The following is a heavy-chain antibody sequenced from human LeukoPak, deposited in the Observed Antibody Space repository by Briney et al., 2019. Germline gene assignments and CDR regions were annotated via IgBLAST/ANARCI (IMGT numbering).Heavy chain of an antibody. Sequence: GGSLRLSCAASGFTFSIYWMSWVRQAPGKGLEWVANIKQDGSEKYYVDSVKGRFTISRDNAKNSLSLQMNSLRAEDTAVYYCARSGSYLFYWGQGTLVTVSS. CDR2: IKQDGSEK. D-gene: IGHD1-26*01. J-gene: IGHJ4*02. CDR3: ARSGSYLFY. CDR1: GFTFSIYW. V-gene: IGHV3-7*03.